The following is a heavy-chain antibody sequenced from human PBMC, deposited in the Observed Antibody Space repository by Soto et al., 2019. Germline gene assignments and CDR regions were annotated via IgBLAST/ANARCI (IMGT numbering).Heavy chain of an antibody. CDR2: VHDSGNT. CDR3: ARDHPVYSAIFLY. J-gene: IGHJ1*01. D-gene: IGHD2-2*01. CDR1: GGSISSGGYC. V-gene: IGHV4-31*03. Sequence: QVQLQESGPGLVKPSQTLSLTCTVSGGSISSGGYCWSWIRQHPGKGLEWIGYVHDSGNTYYNPSLKSRATISVDKSKNQFFLNLSSVTAADTAVYYCARDHPVYSAIFLYWGQGTLVTVSS.